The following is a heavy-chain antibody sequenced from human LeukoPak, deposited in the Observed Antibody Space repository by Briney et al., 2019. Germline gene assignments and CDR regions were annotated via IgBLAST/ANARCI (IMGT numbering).Heavy chain of an antibody. CDR3: TTDSDGDIVLMVYAREYYFDY. CDR2: ISSSSSYI. V-gene: IGHV3-21*03. J-gene: IGHJ4*02. CDR1: GFTFSSYS. D-gene: IGHD2-8*01. Sequence: GGSLRLSCAASGFTFSSYSMNWVRQAPGKGLEWVSSISSSSSYIYYADSVKGRFTISRDNAKNSLYLQMNSLKTEDTAVYYCTTDSDGDIVLMVYAREYYFDYWGQGTLVTVSS.